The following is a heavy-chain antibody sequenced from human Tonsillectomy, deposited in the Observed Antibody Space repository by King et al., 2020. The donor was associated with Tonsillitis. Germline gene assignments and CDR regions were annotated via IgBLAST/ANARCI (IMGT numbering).Heavy chain of an antibody. CDR1: GFTFSSYA. CDR3: AKDQAVVTPNYFEY. V-gene: IGHV3-23*04. CDR2: ISGGGGST. J-gene: IGHJ4*02. Sequence: VQLVESGGGLVQPGGSLRLSCAASGFTFSSYAMSWVRPAPGKGLEWVSSISGGGGSTFYADSVKGRFTISRDNSKNTLHLQMNSLRAEDTAVYYCAKDQAVVTPNYFEYWGQGTLVTVSS. D-gene: IGHD4-23*01.